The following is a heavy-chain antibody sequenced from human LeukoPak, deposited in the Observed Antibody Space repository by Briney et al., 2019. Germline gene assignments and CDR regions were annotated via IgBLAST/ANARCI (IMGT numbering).Heavy chain of an antibody. CDR3: ARVRRYYYDSSGPADY. D-gene: IGHD3-22*01. CDR2: ISAYNGNT. J-gene: IGHJ4*02. V-gene: IGHV1-18*01. Sequence: ASVKVSCKASGYTFTSYGISWVRQAPGQRLEWMGWISAYNGNTNYAQKLQGRVTMTTDTSTSTAYMELRSLRSDDTAVYYCARVRRYYYDSSGPADYWGQGTLVTVSS. CDR1: GYTFTSYG.